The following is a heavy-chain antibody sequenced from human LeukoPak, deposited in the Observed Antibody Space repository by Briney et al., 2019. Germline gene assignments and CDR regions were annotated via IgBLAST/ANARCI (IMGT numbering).Heavy chain of an antibody. CDR2: INHSGST. CDR1: GGSFSGYY. CDR3: ARIFVYCSGDSCYWGWFDP. V-gene: IGHV4-34*01. J-gene: IGHJ5*02. Sequence: SETLSLTCAVYGGSFSGYYWSWIRQPPGKGLEWIGEINHSGSTNYNPSLKSRVTISVDTSKNQFSLKLSPVTAADTPVYYCARIFVYCSGDSCYWGWFDPWGQGTLVTVSS. D-gene: IGHD2-15*01.